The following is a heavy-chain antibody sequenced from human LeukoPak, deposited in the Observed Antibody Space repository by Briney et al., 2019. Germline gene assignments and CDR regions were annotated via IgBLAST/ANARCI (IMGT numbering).Heavy chain of an antibody. CDR3: ARADGWYEAFDI. D-gene: IGHD6-19*01. V-gene: IGHV1-69*13. CDR2: IIPIFGTA. Sequence: SVKVSCKASGGTFSSYAISWVRQAPGQGLEWMGGIIPIFGTANYAQKFQGRVTITADESTSTAYMELSSLRSEDTAVYYCARADGWYEAFDIWGQGTMVTVSS. CDR1: GGTFSSYA. J-gene: IGHJ3*02.